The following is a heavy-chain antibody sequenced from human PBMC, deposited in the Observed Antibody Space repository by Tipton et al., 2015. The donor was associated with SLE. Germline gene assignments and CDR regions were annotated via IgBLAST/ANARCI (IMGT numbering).Heavy chain of an antibody. D-gene: IGHD1-7*01. CDR2: IYYIGST. CDR1: GGSISSYY. J-gene: IGHJ2*01. V-gene: IGHV4-59*01. Sequence: LRLSCTVSGGSISSYYWSWIRQSPGKGLEWIGYIYYIGSTNYNPSLKSRVTISVDTSKNQFSLKLSSVTAADTAVYYCARAPNWNFWYFDLWGRGTLVTVSS. CDR3: ARAPNWNFWYFDL.